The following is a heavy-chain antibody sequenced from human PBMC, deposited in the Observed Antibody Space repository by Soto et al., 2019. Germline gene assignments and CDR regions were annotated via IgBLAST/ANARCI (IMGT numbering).Heavy chain of an antibody. D-gene: IGHD3-22*01. CDR3: AKDRGMDTMIVGY. Sequence: SLRLSCAASGFTFSSYGMHWVRQAPGKGLEWVAVISYDGSNKYYADSVKGRFTISRDNSKNTLYLQMNSLRAEDTAVYYCAKDRGMDTMIVGYCGQRTLVTVSS. V-gene: IGHV3-30*18. CDR2: ISYDGSNK. CDR1: GFTFSSYG. J-gene: IGHJ4*02.